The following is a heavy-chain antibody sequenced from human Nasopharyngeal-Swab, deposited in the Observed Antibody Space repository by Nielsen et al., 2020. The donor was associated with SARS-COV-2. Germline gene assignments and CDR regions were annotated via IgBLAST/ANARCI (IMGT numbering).Heavy chain of an antibody. D-gene: IGHD2-2*01. J-gene: IGHJ6*02. V-gene: IGHV1-8*01. CDR1: GYTFTSYD. CDR2: MNPNSGNT. Sequence: ASVKVSCKASGYTFTSYDINWVRQATGQGLEWMGWMNPNSGNTNYAQKFQGRVTMTRDTSISTAYMELSRLRSDDTAVYYCARPQYQLLNYYYYGMDVWGQGTTVTVSS. CDR3: ARPQYQLLNYYYYGMDV.